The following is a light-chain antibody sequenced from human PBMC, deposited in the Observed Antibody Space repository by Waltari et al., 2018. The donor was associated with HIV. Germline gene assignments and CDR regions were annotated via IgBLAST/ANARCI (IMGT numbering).Light chain of an antibody. J-gene: IGLJ3*02. CDR3: AAWDDSLSGWV. CDR2: RNS. CDR1: SSNLGDNY. V-gene: IGLV1-47*01. Sequence: QSALTQPPSTSGTPGQPITIPCSGSSSNLGDNYVSWYQQLPGTAPKLLIYRNSQRPSGVRDRFSGSKSGTSASLAINDLRSEDEAEYHCAAWDDSLSGWVFGGGTNLTVL.